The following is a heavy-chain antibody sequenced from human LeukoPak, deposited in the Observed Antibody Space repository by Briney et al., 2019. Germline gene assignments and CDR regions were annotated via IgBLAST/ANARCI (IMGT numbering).Heavy chain of an antibody. D-gene: IGHD6-19*01. CDR3: ARVSVAGSVIDAFDV. CDR2: ISGSSVYR. Sequence: GGSLRLSCAATGFTFTNYSIHWVRQAPGKGLEWVSCISGSSVYRYYADSVKGRFTISRDNAKNSLYLQMNSLRAEDTAVYYCARVSVAGSVIDAFDVWGQGTMVTVSS. J-gene: IGHJ3*01. CDR1: GFTFTNYS. V-gene: IGHV3-21*01.